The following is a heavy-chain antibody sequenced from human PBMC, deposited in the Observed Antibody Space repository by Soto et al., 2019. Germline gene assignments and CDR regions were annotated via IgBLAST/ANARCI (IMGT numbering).Heavy chain of an antibody. J-gene: IGHJ4*02. CDR2: IYSSGST. V-gene: IGHV3-53*02. CDR3: ARILDTAMARYFDY. D-gene: IGHD5-18*01. Sequence: EVQLVETGGGLIQPGGYLRLSCAASGLTVSSNHMSWVRQAPGKGPEWISVIYSSGSTYYADSVKGRFTISRDISKNTLYLQMNSLRAEDTAVYFCARILDTAMARYFDYWGQGTLVTVSS. CDR1: GLTVSSNH.